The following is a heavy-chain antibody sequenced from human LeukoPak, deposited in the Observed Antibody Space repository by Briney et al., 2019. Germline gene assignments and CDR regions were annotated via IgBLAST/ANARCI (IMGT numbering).Heavy chain of an antibody. D-gene: IGHD3-10*01. CDR3: ARDRYGSGSSLNWFDP. V-gene: IGHV3-21*01. Sequence: GGSLRLSCAASGFTFTSYTMNWVRQAPGKGLEWVSSISSSGNYIYYADSVKGRSTISRDNAKNSLYLQMNSLRAEDTAVYHCARDRYGSGSSLNWFDPWGQGILVTVSS. CDR2: ISSSGNYI. CDR1: GFTFTSYT. J-gene: IGHJ5*02.